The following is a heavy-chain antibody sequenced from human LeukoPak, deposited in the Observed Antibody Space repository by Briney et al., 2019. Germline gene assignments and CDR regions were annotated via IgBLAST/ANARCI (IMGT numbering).Heavy chain of an antibody. V-gene: IGHV3-23*01. J-gene: IGHJ4*02. CDR3: AKSMESIAVADFDY. CDR2: ISGSGGST. D-gene: IGHD6-19*01. CDR1: GFTFSSYA. Sequence: GGSLRLSCAASGFTFSSYAMSWVRQAPEKGLEWVSAISGSGGSTYYADSVKGRFTISRDNSKNTLYLQKNSLRAEDTAVYYCAKSMESIAVADFDYWGQGTLVTVSS.